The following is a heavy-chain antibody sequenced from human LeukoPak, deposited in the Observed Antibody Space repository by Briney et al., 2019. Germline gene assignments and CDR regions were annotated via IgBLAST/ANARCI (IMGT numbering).Heavy chain of an antibody. V-gene: IGHV4-59*01. J-gene: IGHJ5*02. Sequence: SSETLSLTCTVSGGSISSYYWSWIRQPPGKGLEWIGYIYYSGSTNYNPSLKSRVTISVDTSKNQFSLKLSSVTAADTAVYYCARGTRVDPNLYCSGGSCYSAGQFDPWGQGTLVTVSS. D-gene: IGHD2-15*01. CDR1: GGSISSYY. CDR2: IYYSGST. CDR3: ARGTRVDPNLYCSGGSCYSAGQFDP.